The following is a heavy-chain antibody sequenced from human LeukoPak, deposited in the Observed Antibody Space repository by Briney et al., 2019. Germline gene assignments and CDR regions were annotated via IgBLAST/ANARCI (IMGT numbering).Heavy chain of an antibody. J-gene: IGHJ5*02. CDR3: AKLRFRSIAAAGTNNWFDP. D-gene: IGHD6-13*01. CDR2: ISSSSSYI. CDR1: GFTFSSYS. V-gene: IGHV3-21*04. Sequence: GGSLRLSCAASGFTFSSYSMNWVRQAPGKGLEWVSSISSSSSYIYYADSVKGRFTISRDNSKNTLYLQMNSLRAEDTAVYYCAKLRFRSIAAAGTNNWFDPWGQGTLVTVSS.